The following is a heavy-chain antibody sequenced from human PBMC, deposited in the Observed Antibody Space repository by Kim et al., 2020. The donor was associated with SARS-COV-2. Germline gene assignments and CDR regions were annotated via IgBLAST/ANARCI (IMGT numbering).Heavy chain of an antibody. CDR3: AKGGEWFGGIRGIFDY. D-gene: IGHD3-10*01. V-gene: IGHV3-23*01. Sequence: GGSLRLSCAASGFTFSSYAMSWVRQAPGKGLEWVSAISGSGGSTYYADSVKGRFTISRDNSKNTLYLQMNSLRAEDTAVYYCAKGGEWFGGIRGIFDYWGQGTLVTVSS. CDR1: GFTFSSYA. CDR2: ISGSGGST. J-gene: IGHJ4*02.